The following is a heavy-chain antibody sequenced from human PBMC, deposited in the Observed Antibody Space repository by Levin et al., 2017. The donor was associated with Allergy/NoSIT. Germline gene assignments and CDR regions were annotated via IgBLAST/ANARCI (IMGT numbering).Heavy chain of an antibody. D-gene: IGHD3-22*01. CDR2: IDPNSGGT. CDR1: GYTFTDYY. J-gene: IGHJ4*02. V-gene: IGHV1-2*02. CDR3: ASEVRYYYDSSGYQPFDY. Sequence: ASVKVSCKASGYTFTDYYIHWVRQAPGQGLEWMGWIDPNSGGTNYAQKFQGRVTMTRDTSISTLYMELSSLRFDDTAVYYCASEVRYYYDSSGYQPFDYWGQGTLVTVSS.